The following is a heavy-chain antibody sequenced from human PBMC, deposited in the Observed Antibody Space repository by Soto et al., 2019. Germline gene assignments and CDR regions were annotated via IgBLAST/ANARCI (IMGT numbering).Heavy chain of an antibody. CDR2: THHSXST. CDR1: GGTIIGYY. CDR3: ARVGRKNWFNP. Sequence: XTQSHTSAVYGGTIIGYYWSWIRKPPGKGLEWIGXTHHSXSTNYHQPLKXXVTVSPAXXXNPFPLKMSPVTAADTPVYYCARVGRKNWFNPWGQETLVTVPS. V-gene: IGHV4-34*01. D-gene: IGHD1-1*01. J-gene: IGHJ5*02.